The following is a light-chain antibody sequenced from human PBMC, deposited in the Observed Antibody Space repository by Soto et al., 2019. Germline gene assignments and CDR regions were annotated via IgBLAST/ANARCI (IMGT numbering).Light chain of an antibody. V-gene: IGKV3-15*01. CDR2: DAS. J-gene: IGKJ4*01. Sequence: EIVMTQSPATLSVSPGERATVSCRASQNINNGLAWYQQKPGQAPRLLIYDASTRATGIPATFSGSGSATEFILTISSLRSEDYAVYYCQQYHDWPLTFGGGTKVDIK. CDR3: QQYHDWPLT. CDR1: QNINNG.